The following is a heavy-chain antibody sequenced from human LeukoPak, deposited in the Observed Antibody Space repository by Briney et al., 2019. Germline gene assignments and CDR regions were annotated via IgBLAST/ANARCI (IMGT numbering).Heavy chain of an antibody. D-gene: IGHD6-13*01. V-gene: IGHV1-18*04. J-gene: IGHJ4*02. CDR3: ARDPGIYSSSWTSFDY. Sequence: ASVKVSCKASGYTFTSYGISWARQAPGQGLEWMGWISAYNGNTNYAQKLQGRVTMTTDTSTSTAYMELRSLRSDDTAVYYCARDPGIYSSSWTSFDYWGQGTLVTVSS. CDR1: GYTFTSYG. CDR2: ISAYNGNT.